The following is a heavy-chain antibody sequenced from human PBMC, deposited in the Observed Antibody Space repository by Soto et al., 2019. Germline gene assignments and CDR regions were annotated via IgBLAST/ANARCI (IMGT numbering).Heavy chain of an antibody. D-gene: IGHD3-22*01. Sequence: PGGSLRLSCAASGFTFSSYWMSWVRQAPGKELEWVANIKQDGSEKYYVDSVKGRFTISRDNAKNSLYLQMNSLRAEDTAVYYCARFYYDSSGYLPSPYYYYYGMDVWGQGTTVTVSS. CDR1: GFTFSSYW. V-gene: IGHV3-7*04. J-gene: IGHJ6*02. CDR3: ARFYYDSSGYLPSPYYYYYGMDV. CDR2: IKQDGSEK.